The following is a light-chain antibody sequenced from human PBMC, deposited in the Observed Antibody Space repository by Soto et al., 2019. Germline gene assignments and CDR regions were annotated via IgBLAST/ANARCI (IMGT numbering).Light chain of an antibody. CDR1: QSVSSY. Sequence: DIVMTQSPGTLSVSPGRRATLSCSASQSVSSYLAWYQQKPGQAPRLLIYDASNRATGIPARFGGSGSGTDFTLTINRLEPEDFAVYYCQHYGNSPPSVTVGPGTKVEIK. CDR2: DAS. J-gene: IGKJ3*01. CDR3: QHYGNSPPSVT. V-gene: IGKV3-20*01.